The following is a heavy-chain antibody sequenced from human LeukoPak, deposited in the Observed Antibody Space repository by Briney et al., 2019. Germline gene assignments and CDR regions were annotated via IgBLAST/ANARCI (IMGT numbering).Heavy chain of an antibody. J-gene: IGHJ6*03. CDR2: MNPNSGNT. CDR1: GYTFTSYD. V-gene: IGHV1-8*01. D-gene: IGHD2-2*01. Sequence: ASVKVSCKASGYTFTSYDINWVRQATGQGLEWMGWMNPNSGNTGYAQKFQGRVTMTRNTSISTAYTGLSSLRSEDTAVYYCARGAGYCSSTSCYGSYYYMDVWGKGTTVTVSS. CDR3: ARGAGYCSSTSCYGSYYYMDV.